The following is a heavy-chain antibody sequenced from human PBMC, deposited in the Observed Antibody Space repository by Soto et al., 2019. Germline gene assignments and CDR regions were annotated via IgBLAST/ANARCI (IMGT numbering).Heavy chain of an antibody. CDR3: AKDRSSYYSRGYDY. CDR1: GFTFSSYA. Sequence: EVQLLESGGGWVQPGGSLRLSCTASGFTFSSYAMSWVRQAPGKGLEWVSAISVSGGSTHYADSVKGRFTISRDNAKNTMYLQMNSLRAEDTAVYSCAKDRSSYYSRGYDYWGQGTLVTVSS. V-gene: IGHV3-23*01. D-gene: IGHD3-22*01. J-gene: IGHJ4*02. CDR2: ISVSGGST.